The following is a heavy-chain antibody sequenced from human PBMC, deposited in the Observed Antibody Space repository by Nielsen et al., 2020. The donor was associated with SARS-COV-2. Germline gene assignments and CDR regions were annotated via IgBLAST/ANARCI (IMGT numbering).Heavy chain of an antibody. CDR2: ISSSSSTI. D-gene: IGHD3-9*01. CDR3: ARDLTGVGY. V-gene: IGHV3-48*01. CDR1: GFTFSSYS. Sequence: GESLKISCAASGFTFSSYSMNWVRQAPGKGLEWVSYISSSSSTIYYADSVKGRFTISRDNAKNSLYLQMNSLRAEDTAVYYCARDLTGVGYWGQGTLVTVSS. J-gene: IGHJ4*02.